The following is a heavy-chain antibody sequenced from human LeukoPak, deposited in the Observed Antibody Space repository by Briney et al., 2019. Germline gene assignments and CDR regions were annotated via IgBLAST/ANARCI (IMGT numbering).Heavy chain of an antibody. D-gene: IGHD3-10*01. V-gene: IGHV4-34*01. CDR2: INHSGST. J-gene: IGHJ4*02. CDR1: GGSFSGYY. CDR3: ARGPRLLWFGERPYGDY. Sequence: SETLSLTSAVYGGSFSGYYWSWIRQPPGKGLEWIGEINHSGSTNYNPSLKSRVTISVDTSKNQFSLKLSSVTAADTAVYYCARGPRLLWFGERPYGDYWGQGTLVTVSS.